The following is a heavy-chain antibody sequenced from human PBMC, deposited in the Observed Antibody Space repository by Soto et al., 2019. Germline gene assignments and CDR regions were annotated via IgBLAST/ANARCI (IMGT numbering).Heavy chain of an antibody. Sequence: ASVKVSCKASGYTCTNYVVSCVLQSPVQWLDWMGWINAYNDNSDYAQRLQGRVTMTTDASTSTAYMELRSLRSDDTAVYYCARGIAAPGNIYDGVGGHYFDFWGQGTQVTAPQ. V-gene: IGHV1-18*04. D-gene: IGHD6-13*01. CDR1: GYTCTNYV. CDR3: ARGIAAPGNIYDGVGGHYFDF. CDR2: INAYNDNS. J-gene: IGHJ4*02.